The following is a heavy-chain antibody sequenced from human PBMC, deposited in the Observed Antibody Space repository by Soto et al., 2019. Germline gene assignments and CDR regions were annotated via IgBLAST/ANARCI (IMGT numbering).Heavy chain of an antibody. CDR3: AREGLFTLGNYYFDY. Sequence: ASVKVSCKASGGTFSSYAISWVRQAPGQGLEWMGGIIPIFGTANYAQKFQGRVTITADESTSTAYMELSSLRSEDTAVYYCAREGLFTLGNYYFDYWGQGTLVTVSS. V-gene: IGHV1-69*13. J-gene: IGHJ4*02. D-gene: IGHD2-21*01. CDR1: GGTFSSYA. CDR2: IIPIFGTA.